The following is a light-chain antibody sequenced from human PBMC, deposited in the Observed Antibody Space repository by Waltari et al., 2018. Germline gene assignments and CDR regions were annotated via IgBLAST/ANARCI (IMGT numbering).Light chain of an antibody. J-gene: IGKJ4*01. Sequence: EIVLTQSPDTLSLSPGESATTSCRAIQSVSSYLAWYQKKRGQAPRLLIYGASNRAIGIPARFSGSGSGTDFTLTISTLEPEDFAVYYFQQRSNWPLTFGGGTKVEIK. CDR2: GAS. CDR3: QQRSNWPLT. CDR1: QSVSSY. V-gene: IGKV3-11*01.